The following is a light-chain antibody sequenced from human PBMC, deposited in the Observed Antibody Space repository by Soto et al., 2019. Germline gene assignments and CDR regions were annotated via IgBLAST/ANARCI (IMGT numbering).Light chain of an antibody. CDR1: QCSNTR. Sequence: DIPVTQSPSTLSASVGDRITITCRASQCSNTRLACYQQKRGKAPKILIYKASSLVSGVPSRFSGSGSGTDFTLNIGNRQPDDFAPYYRLQYNSDSPRTLGRGTK. J-gene: IGKJ1*01. CDR2: KAS. V-gene: IGKV1-5*03. CDR3: LQYNSDSPRT.